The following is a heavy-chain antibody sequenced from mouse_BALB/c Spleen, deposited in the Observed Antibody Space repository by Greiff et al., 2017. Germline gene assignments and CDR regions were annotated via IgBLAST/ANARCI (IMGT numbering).Heavy chain of an antibody. CDR1: GFTFSSYT. Sequence: EENVVESGGGLVQPGGSLKLSCAASGFTFSSYTMSWVRQTPEKRLEWVAYISNGGGSTYYPDTVKGRFTISRDNAKNTLYLQMSSLKSEDTAMYYCARLEGVYGNYAMDYWGQGTSVTVSS. V-gene: IGHV5-12-2*01. D-gene: IGHD2-1*01. CDR3: ARLEGVYGNYAMDY. J-gene: IGHJ4*01. CDR2: ISNGGGST.